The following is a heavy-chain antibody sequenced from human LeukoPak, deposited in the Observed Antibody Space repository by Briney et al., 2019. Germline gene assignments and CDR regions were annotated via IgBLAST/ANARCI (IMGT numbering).Heavy chain of an antibody. CDR1: GDSVSSNSAA. D-gene: IGHD1-26*01. CDR2: TYYRSKWYN. Sequence: SQTLSLTCAISGDSVSSNSAAWNWIRQSPSRGLEWLGRTYYRSKWYNDYAVSVKSRITINPDTSKNQFSLQLNSVTPEYTAVYYCARGVRVSGSYFSRDWFDPWGQGTLVTVSS. CDR3: ARGVRVSGSYFSRDWFDP. V-gene: IGHV6-1*01. J-gene: IGHJ5*02.